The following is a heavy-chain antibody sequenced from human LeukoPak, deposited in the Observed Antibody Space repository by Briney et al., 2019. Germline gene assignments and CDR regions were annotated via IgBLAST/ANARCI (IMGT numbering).Heavy chain of an antibody. CDR2: IYISGST. Sequence: PSETLSLTCTVSGGSISNYYWSWIRQSAGKRLEWIGRIYISGSTNYNPSLKSRVTMSVDTSKNQFSLKLSSVTAAHTALYYCARGNYCSGGSCSVFYFDYWGQGTLVTVSS. CDR3: ARGNYCSGGSCSVFYFDY. V-gene: IGHV4-4*07. CDR1: GGSISNYY. J-gene: IGHJ4*02. D-gene: IGHD2-15*01.